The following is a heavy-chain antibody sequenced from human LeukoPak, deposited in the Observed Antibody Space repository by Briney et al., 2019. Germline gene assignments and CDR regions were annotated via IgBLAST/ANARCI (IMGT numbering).Heavy chain of an antibody. Sequence: GESLKISCKGSGYSFTSYWIGWVRQMPGKGLEWMGIIYPDDSDTRYSPSFEGQVIISVDKSISTAYLQWSSLKASDTATYYCARHGHCTNGVCYSNYYYYMDVWGKGTTVIVSS. CDR2: IYPDDSDT. CDR3: ARHGHCTNGVCYSNYYYYMDV. D-gene: IGHD2-8*01. CDR1: GYSFTSYW. J-gene: IGHJ6*03. V-gene: IGHV5-51*01.